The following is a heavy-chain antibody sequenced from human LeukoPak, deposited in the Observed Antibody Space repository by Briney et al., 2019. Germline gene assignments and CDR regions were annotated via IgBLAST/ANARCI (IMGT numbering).Heavy chain of an antibody. Sequence: GESLNISCKGSGYSFINYWIGWVRQMPGKGLEWMAIVYPGDSDTRYSPSFQGQVTISADSSISTAYLQWSNLKASDTAMYYCARVSGLYSSSLHPFDYWGQGTLVTVSS. J-gene: IGHJ4*02. V-gene: IGHV5-51*01. CDR1: GYSFINYW. D-gene: IGHD6-6*01. CDR2: VYPGDSDT. CDR3: ARVSGLYSSSLHPFDY.